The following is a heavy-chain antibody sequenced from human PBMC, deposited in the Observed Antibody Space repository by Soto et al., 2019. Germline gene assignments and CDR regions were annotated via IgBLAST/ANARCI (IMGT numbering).Heavy chain of an antibody. CDR1: GGSIARPNW. CDR3: AREKICTVEKCSNWFDP. V-gene: IGHV4-4*02. J-gene: IGHJ5*02. Sequence: SETLSLTCAVSGGSIARPNWWIWGRQSPGKGLEWIGEVFHTGSTNYNPSLKSRVTISLDKSNNQFSLKLTSVTAADTAVYFCAREKICTVEKCSNWFDPWGQGILVTVSS. D-gene: IGHD2-8*02. CDR2: VFHTGST.